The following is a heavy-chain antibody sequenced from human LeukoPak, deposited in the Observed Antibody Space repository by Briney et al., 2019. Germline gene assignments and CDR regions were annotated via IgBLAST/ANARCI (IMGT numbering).Heavy chain of an antibody. V-gene: IGHV3-74*01. Sequence: PGRSLRLSCAASGFTFSSYWMHWVRQAPGKGLVWVSRINIDGSSTTYADSVEGRFTISRDNAKNTLFLQMNSLRTQDTAVYYCARASDQQLVSPRYWGQGTLVTVSS. J-gene: IGHJ4*02. D-gene: IGHD6-13*01. CDR2: INIDGSST. CDR3: ARASDQQLVSPRY. CDR1: GFTFSSYW.